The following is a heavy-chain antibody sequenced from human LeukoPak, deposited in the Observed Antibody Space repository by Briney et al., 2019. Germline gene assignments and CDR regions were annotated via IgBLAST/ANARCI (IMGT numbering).Heavy chain of an antibody. J-gene: IGHJ4*02. CDR1: GYTFTSYW. V-gene: IGHV5-51*01. D-gene: IGHD2-15*01. CDR2: IYPGDSDT. CDR3: AKHTREGASDTPFDY. Sequence: GESPKISCKGFGYTFTSYWVGWVRQMPGKGLEWMGIIYPGDSDTRYSPSFQGQVTISADKSINTAYLQWSSLKASDTAIYYCAKHTREGASDTPFDYWGQGTLVTVSS.